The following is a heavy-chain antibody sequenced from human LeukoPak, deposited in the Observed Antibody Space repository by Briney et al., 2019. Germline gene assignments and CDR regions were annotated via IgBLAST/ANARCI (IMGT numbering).Heavy chain of an antibody. D-gene: IGHD3-3*01. CDR1: GGSISSYY. CDR2: IYYSGST. CDR3: ARAQFTIFGVVTEFDY. V-gene: IGHV4-59*01. Sequence: SETLSLTCTVSGGSISSYYWSWIRQPPGKGLEWIGYIYYSGSTNYNPSLKSRVTISVDTSKNQFSLKLSSVTAADTAVYYCARAQFTIFGVVTEFDYGGQGTLVTVSS. J-gene: IGHJ4*02.